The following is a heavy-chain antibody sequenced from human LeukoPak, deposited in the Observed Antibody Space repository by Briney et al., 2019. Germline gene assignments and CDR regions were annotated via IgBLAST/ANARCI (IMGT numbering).Heavy chain of an antibody. CDR3: ARGLGLGNWEAAWFDP. J-gene: IGHJ5*02. Sequence: GASVKVSCKASGYTFIGYFMHWVRQAPGQGLEWMGWINPNSGGTNYAQKFQGRVSMTGDTSISTAYMELSSLRSEDTAVYYCARGLGLGNWEAAWFDPWGQGTLVTVSS. V-gene: IGHV1-2*02. CDR2: INPNSGGT. D-gene: IGHD7-27*01. CDR1: GYTFIGYF.